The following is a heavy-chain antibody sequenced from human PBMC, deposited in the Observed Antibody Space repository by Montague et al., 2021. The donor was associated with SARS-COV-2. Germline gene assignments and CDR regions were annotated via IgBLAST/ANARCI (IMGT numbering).Heavy chain of an antibody. D-gene: IGHD2-21*01. Sequence: SETLSLTCTVSFGSISTYYWSWIRQPPGKGLEWIGFIFDNGSTKYNPSLKRRVSVSLDTSKNHFSLKLSSVTAADTAVYYCARQDAWAYCGDECYTGWFDSWGQGTLVTVSS. CDR3: ARQDAWAYCGDECYTGWFDS. V-gene: IGHV4-59*01. CDR1: FGSISTYY. J-gene: IGHJ5*01. CDR2: IFDNGST.